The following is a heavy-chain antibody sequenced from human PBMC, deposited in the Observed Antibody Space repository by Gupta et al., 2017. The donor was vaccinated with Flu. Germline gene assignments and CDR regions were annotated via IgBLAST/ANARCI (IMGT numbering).Heavy chain of an antibody. Sequence: EVQLVESGGGLVQPGGSLRLSCAASGFTFSSYDMHWVRQAPGKGLEHGSFISNNGDRIYYANSVKGRFTISRDNSKNTLYLQMGSLRAEDMAVEYCAREDVGPTFLVHDWGQGTRVTVSS. CDR3: AREDVGPTFLVHD. CDR2: ISNNGDRI. CDR1: GFTFSSYD. D-gene: IGHD1-26*01. J-gene: IGHJ4*02. V-gene: IGHV3-64*01.